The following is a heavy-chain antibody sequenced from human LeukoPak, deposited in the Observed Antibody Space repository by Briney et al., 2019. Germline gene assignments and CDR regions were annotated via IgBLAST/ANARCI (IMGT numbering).Heavy chain of an antibody. D-gene: IGHD3-22*01. CDR3: ARSISYYYDSSGSPGYFDY. Sequence: GESLMISCKGSGYSFTSYWIGWVRQMPGKGLEWMGIIYPGDSDTRYSPSFQGRVTIPADKSISTAHLQWSGLKASDTAMYYCARSISYYYDSSGSPGYFDYWGQGTLVTVSS. J-gene: IGHJ4*02. V-gene: IGHV5-51*01. CDR2: IYPGDSDT. CDR1: GYSFTSYW.